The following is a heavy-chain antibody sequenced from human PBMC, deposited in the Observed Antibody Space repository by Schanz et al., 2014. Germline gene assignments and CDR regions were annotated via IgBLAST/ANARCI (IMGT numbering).Heavy chain of an antibody. Sequence: QAQLMESGGGVVQPGTSLILSCSVSGFSLNTYGIHWFRQPAGKGLEWVAVIWSDGSGKYYADSVKGRFTISRDNAKNSLYLQMNSLRAEDTAVYYCARDFDDRRGYGSGYCLGDCMDVWGQGTTVTVSS. CDR2: IWSDGSGK. J-gene: IGHJ6*02. D-gene: IGHD3-10*01. CDR1: GFSLNTYG. CDR3: ARDFDDRRGYGSGYCLGDCMDV. V-gene: IGHV3-33*01.